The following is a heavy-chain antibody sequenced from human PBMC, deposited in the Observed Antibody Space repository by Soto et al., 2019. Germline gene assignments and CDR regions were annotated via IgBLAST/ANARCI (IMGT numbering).Heavy chain of an antibody. V-gene: IGHV1-69*13. J-gene: IGHJ4*02. Sequence: SVKVSCKASGGTFSSYAISWVRQAPGQGLEWMGGIIPIFGTANYAQKFQGRVTITADESTSTAYMELGSLRSEDTAVYYCASPLTYYYDSSGYYLRYWGQGTLVTVSS. CDR1: GGTFSSYA. CDR2: IIPIFGTA. D-gene: IGHD3-22*01. CDR3: ASPLTYYYDSSGYYLRY.